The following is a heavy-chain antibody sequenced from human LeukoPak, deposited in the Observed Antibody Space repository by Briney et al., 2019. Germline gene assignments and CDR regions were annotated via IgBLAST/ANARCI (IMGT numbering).Heavy chain of an antibody. CDR3: AKVDRGDYSSSPVPYYNYYMNV. D-gene: IGHD6-13*01. Sequence: PGGSLRLSCAASGFTFSYYSMNWVRQAPGRGLEWVSCISRSSSLIIYSDSVRGRFTISRDNANNLLSLHMNSLRVEDMAVYYCAKVDRGDYSSSPVPYYNYYMNVWGKGTTVTVSS. V-gene: IGHV3-21*01. J-gene: IGHJ6*03. CDR2: ISRSSSLI. CDR1: GFTFSYYS.